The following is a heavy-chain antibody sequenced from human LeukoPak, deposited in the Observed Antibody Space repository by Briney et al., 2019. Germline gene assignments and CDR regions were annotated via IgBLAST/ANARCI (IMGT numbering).Heavy chain of an antibody. CDR3: ARKLIVATAKGYFDY. CDR2: IHYGGSS. CDR1: GGSISSSRYY. D-gene: IGHD2-2*01. Sequence: PSETLSLTCTVSGGSISSSRYYWGWVRQPPGKGLEYIGSIHYGGSSYYNPSLNSRLYISVDTSKSRSSLTLSSVTAADTAVYYCARKLIVATAKGYFDYWGQGTVVTVSS. V-gene: IGHV4-39*01. J-gene: IGHJ4*02.